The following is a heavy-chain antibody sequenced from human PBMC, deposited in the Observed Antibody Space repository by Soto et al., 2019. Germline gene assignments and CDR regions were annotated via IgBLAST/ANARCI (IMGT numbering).Heavy chain of an antibody. CDR2: IYPGDSDT. Sequence: KVSCKGSGYSFTSYWIGRVRQMPGKGLEWMGIIYPGDSDTRYSPSFQGQVTISADKSISTAYLQWSSLKASDTAMYYCARSAGAGSYYYYGMDVLGQGTTVTVS. CDR1: GYSFTSYW. D-gene: IGHD1-26*01. J-gene: IGHJ6*02. V-gene: IGHV5-51*01. CDR3: ARSAGAGSYYYYGMDV.